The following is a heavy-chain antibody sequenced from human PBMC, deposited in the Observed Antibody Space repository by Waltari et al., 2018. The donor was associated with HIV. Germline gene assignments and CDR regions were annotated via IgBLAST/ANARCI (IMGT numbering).Heavy chain of an antibody. CDR2: ITSSGGRT. J-gene: IGHJ4*02. CDR1: GLHFCTSG. Sequence: VQMLESGGDLVQPGGSLRLSWAGSGLHFCTSGLGLVRQAPGNGLEWMSAITSSGGRTYYAESVKGRFIISRDNSKKTVTLQLKNLRLGDTAMYYCATCNIGSGWYLKSPIRIWGQGTLVTVS. V-gene: IGHV3-23*01. CDR3: ATCNIGSGWYLKSPIRI. D-gene: IGHD6-19*01.